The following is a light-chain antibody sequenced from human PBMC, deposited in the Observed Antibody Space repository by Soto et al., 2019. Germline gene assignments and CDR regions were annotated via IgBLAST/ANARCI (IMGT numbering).Light chain of an antibody. CDR2: KAS. Sequence: DIQMTQSPSTLSGSVGDRVTITCRASQTISSWLAWYQQKPGKAPKLLIYKASTLKSGVPSRFSGSVSGTEFALTIRSLQPDDFATYYCQHYNTYSEALGQGTKVDIK. CDR1: QTISSW. CDR3: QHYNTYSEA. J-gene: IGKJ1*01. V-gene: IGKV1-5*03.